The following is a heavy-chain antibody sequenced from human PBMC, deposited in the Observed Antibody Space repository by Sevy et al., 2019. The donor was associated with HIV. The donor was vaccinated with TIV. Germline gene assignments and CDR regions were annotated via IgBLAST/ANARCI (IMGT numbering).Heavy chain of an antibody. Sequence: GGSLRLSCAASGFTFSSYWMSWVRQAPGKGLEWVANIKQDGSEKYYVDSVKGRFTISRDNAKNSLYLLMNSLRAEDTAVYYCARGEGYCSGGSCYAWGAFDIWGQGTMVTVSS. J-gene: IGHJ3*02. CDR2: IKQDGSEK. D-gene: IGHD2-15*01. CDR3: ARGEGYCSGGSCYAWGAFDI. V-gene: IGHV3-7*03. CDR1: GFTFSSYW.